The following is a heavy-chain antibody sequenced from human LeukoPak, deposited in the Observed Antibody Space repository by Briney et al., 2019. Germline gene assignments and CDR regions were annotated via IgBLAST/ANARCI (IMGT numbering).Heavy chain of an antibody. J-gene: IGHJ4*02. D-gene: IGHD2-2*01. Sequence: SETLSLTCTVSGYSISSGYYWGWIRQPPGKGLEWIGSISYNGSTDYNPSLKSRVSISVDTSKNQFSLRLSSVTAADTAVYYCARKQRFCSSSTCRYVGTDYWGQGTLVTVSS. CDR1: GYSISSGYY. CDR2: ISYNGST. CDR3: ARKQRFCSSSTCRYVGTDY. V-gene: IGHV4-38-2*02.